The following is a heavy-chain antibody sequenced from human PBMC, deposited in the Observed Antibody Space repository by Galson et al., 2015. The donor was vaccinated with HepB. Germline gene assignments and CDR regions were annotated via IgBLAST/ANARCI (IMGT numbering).Heavy chain of an antibody. V-gene: IGHV1-69*13. J-gene: IGHJ3*02. CDR3: ARDPPVYGGNSGGAFDI. Sequence: SVKVSCKASGGTFSSYAISWVRQAPGQGLEWMGGIIPIFGTANYAQGFQGRVTITAGESTSTAYMELSSLRSEDTAVYYCARDPPVYGGNSGGAFDIWGQGTMVTVSS. D-gene: IGHD4-23*01. CDR1: GGTFSSYA. CDR2: IIPIFGTA.